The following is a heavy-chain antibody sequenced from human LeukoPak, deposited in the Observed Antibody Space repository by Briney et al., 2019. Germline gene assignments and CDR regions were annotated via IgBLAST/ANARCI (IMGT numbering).Heavy chain of an antibody. CDR1: GGTFSSYA. V-gene: IGHV1-69*04. D-gene: IGHD2-2*01. CDR2: IIPILGIA. CDR3: ARFDCSSTSCYTGWFDP. J-gene: IGHJ5*02. Sequence: SVKVSCKASGGTFSSYAISWVRQAPGQGLEWMGRIIPILGIANYAQKFQGRVTITADKSTSTAYMELSSLRSEDTAVYYCARFDCSSTSCYTGWFDPWGQGTLVTVSS.